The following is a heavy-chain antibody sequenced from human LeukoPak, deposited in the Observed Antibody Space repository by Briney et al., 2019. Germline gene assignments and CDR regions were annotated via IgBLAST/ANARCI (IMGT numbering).Heavy chain of an antibody. CDR3: AREHSGYDS. CDR1: GYTFTNYY. CDR2: INPSGGST. Sequence: ASVKVSFMGSGYTFTNYYMHWVRQAPGQGLEWMGIINPSGGSTNYAQKFQGRVTMTRDTSTSTVYMELSSLRSEDTAVYYCAREHSGYDSWGQGTLLTVSS. V-gene: IGHV1-46*01. J-gene: IGHJ5*02. D-gene: IGHD5-12*01.